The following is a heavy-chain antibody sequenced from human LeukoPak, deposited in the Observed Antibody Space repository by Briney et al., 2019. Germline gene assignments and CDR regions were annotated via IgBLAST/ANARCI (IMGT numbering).Heavy chain of an antibody. CDR2: IRSSSET. J-gene: IGHJ5*02. D-gene: IGHD5-12*01. Sequence: HPGGSLRLSCAASGFIFSQYSMNWVRQAPGKGLEWVSHIRSSSETFYADSVKDRFTISRDNARNSLYLQMNNLRGEDTAIYYCARDAGNSGYGCDLWGQGTLVTVSS. CDR3: ARDAGNSGYGCDL. CDR1: GFIFSQYS. V-gene: IGHV3-48*01.